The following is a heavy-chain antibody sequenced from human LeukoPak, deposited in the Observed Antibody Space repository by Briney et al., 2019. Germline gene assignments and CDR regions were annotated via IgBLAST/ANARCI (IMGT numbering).Heavy chain of an antibody. V-gene: IGHV1-69*13. CDR1: GGTFSSYA. D-gene: IGHD2-21*02. CDR3: ARDPFGVTCGGYCSHFDY. Sequence: ASVKVSCKASGGTFSSYAISWVRQAPGQGLEWMGGIIPIFGTANYAQKFQGRVTITADESTSTDYMELSSLRSEDTAVYYGARDPFGVTCGGYCSHFDYWGQGTLVTVSS. CDR2: IIPIFGTA. J-gene: IGHJ4*02.